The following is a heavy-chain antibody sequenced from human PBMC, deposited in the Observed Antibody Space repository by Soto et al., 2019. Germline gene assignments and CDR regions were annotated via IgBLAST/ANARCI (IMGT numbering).Heavy chain of an antibody. CDR1: GYSISSGYY. D-gene: IGHD1-26*01. V-gene: IGHV4-38-2*02. CDR2: IYHSGST. Sequence: SETLSLTCTVSGYSISSGYYWGWLRQPPGKGLEWIGSIYHSGSTYYNPSLKSRVTISVDTSKNQASLKLSSVTAADTAVYYCARTIVGATRGWFDPWGQGTLVTVSS. J-gene: IGHJ5*02. CDR3: ARTIVGATRGWFDP.